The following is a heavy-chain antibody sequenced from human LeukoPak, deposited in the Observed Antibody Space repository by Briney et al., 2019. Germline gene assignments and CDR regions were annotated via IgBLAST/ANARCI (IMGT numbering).Heavy chain of an antibody. Sequence: ASVKVSCKTSGYPFAGYYIHWIRQAPAQGLEWMGRINPNGGGTDYAQRFQGRVTMTSDTSISRAYMELNRLTSDDTAIYYCARDVPFDYWGQGTLVTVSS. D-gene: IGHD6-6*01. CDR1: GYPFAGYY. CDR2: INPNGGGT. CDR3: ARDVPFDY. J-gene: IGHJ4*02. V-gene: IGHV1-2*06.